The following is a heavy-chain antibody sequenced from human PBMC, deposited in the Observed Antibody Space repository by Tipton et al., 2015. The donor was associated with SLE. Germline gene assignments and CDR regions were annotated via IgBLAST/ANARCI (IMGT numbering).Heavy chain of an antibody. CDR2: IYYSGST. J-gene: IGHJ3*02. CDR1: GGSISSYH. Sequence: TLSLTCNVSGGSISSYHWSWIRQPPGKGLEWIGYIYYSGSTYYNPSLESRLTISVDTSKNQFSLKLSSVTAADTAVYYCARVPRSIAAALDIWGQGTMVTVSS. V-gene: IGHV4-59*01. CDR3: ARVPRSIAAALDI. D-gene: IGHD6-6*01.